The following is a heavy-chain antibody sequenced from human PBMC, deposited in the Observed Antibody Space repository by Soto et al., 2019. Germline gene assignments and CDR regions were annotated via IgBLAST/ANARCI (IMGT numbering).Heavy chain of an antibody. J-gene: IGHJ5*02. V-gene: IGHV1-8*01. D-gene: IGHD6-13*01. Sequence: QVQLVQSGAEVKKPGASVKVSCKASGYTFITNDINWVRQASGQGLEWMGWMKPSTGDSGSDPYFQGRITMTRDTATSTAYMELSSLKFEDTAVYYCARGGPAAGFDLWGQGSLVTVSS. CDR2: MKPSTGDS. CDR3: ARGGPAAGFDL. CDR1: GYTFITND.